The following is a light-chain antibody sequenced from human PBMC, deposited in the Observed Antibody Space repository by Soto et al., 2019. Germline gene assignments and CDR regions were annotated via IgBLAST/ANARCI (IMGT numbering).Light chain of an antibody. CDR1: QSIGRR. Sequence: DIQMTQSPSTLSASVGDRVTITCRASQSIGRRLAWYQQKPGKAPKLLIHDASSLESGVPSRFSGSGSGTDFTLTSSGQEADYVANSYHQQYNTYWTFGQGTKVEIK. J-gene: IGKJ1*01. CDR3: QQYNTYWT. V-gene: IGKV1-5*01. CDR2: DAS.